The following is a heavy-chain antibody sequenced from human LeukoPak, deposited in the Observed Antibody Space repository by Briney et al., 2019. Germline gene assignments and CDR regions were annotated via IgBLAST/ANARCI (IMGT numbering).Heavy chain of an antibody. D-gene: IGHD6-13*01. Sequence: GGSLRLSCASSGFTFSSYAMHWVRQAPGKGLEWVAVISYDGSNKYYADSVKGRFTISRDNSKNTLYLQMNSLRAEDTAVYYCARDGEQLSYYYYYMDVWGKGTTVTVSS. CDR3: ARDGEQLSYYYYYMDV. CDR1: GFTFSSYA. CDR2: ISYDGSNK. V-gene: IGHV3-30*01. J-gene: IGHJ6*03.